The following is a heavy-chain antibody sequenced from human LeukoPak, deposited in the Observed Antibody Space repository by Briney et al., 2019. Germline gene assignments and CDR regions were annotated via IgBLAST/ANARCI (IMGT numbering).Heavy chain of an antibody. Sequence: PSETLSLTCTVSGGSISSYYWSWIRQPPGKGLEWIGHIYYSGSTNYNPSLKSRVTISVDTSKNQFSLKLSSVTAADTAVYYCAREVRYSSGWYAYFDYWGQGTLVTVSS. CDR2: IYYSGST. CDR3: AREVRYSSGWYAYFDY. D-gene: IGHD6-19*01. V-gene: IGHV4-59*01. CDR1: GGSISSYY. J-gene: IGHJ4*02.